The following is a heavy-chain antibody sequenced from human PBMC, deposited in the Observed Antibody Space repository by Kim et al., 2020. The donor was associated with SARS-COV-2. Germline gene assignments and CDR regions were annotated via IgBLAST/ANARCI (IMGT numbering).Heavy chain of an antibody. CDR1: GGSISSSSYY. D-gene: IGHD6-13*01. CDR3: AREGHSSSWAYYYYGMDV. CDR2: IYYSGST. J-gene: IGHJ6*02. V-gene: IGHV4-39*07. Sequence: SETLSLTCTVSGGSISSSSYYWGWIRQPPGKGLEWIGSIYYSGSTYYNPSLKSRVTISVDTSKNQFSLKLSSVTAADTAVYYCAREGHSSSWAYYYYGMDVWGQGTTVTVSS.